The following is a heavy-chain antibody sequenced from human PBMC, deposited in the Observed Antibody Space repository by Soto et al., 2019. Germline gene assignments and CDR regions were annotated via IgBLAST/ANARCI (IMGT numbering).Heavy chain of an antibody. V-gene: IGHV3-23*01. J-gene: IGHJ6*02. D-gene: IGHD1-26*01. Sequence: GGSLRLSCAASGFTFSSYAMSWVRQAPGKGLEWVSAISGSGGSTYYADSVKGRFTISRDNSKNTLYLQMNSLRAEDTAVYYCAKDNGGGSYALYYYYGMDVWGQGTTVTVSS. CDR1: GFTFSSYA. CDR2: ISGSGGST. CDR3: AKDNGGGSYALYYYYGMDV.